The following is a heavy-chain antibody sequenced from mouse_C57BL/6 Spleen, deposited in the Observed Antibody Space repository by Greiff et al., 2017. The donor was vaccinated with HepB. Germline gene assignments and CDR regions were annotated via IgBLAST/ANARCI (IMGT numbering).Heavy chain of an antibody. V-gene: IGHV1-74*01. CDR2: IHPSDSDT. CDR3: ATEAILYAMDY. D-gene: IGHD6-1*01. J-gene: IGHJ4*01. Sequence: VQLQQPGAELVKPGASVKVSCKASGYTFTSYWMHWVKQRPGQGLEWIGRIHPSDSDTNYNQKFKGKATLTVDKSSSTAYMQLSSLTSEDSAVYYCATEAILYAMDYWGQGTSVTVSS. CDR1: GYTFTSYW.